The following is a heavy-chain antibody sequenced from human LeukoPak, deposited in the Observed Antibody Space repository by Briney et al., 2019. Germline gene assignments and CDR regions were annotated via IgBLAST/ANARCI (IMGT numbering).Heavy chain of an antibody. J-gene: IGHJ6*03. CDR1: GGSISSGDYY. Sequence: PSETLSLTCTVSGGSISSGDYYWSWIRQPPGKGLEWIGYIYYSGSTNYNPSLKSRVTMSVDTSKNQFSLKLSSVTAADTAVYYCARSPTKGYYYYMDVWGKGTTVTVSS. V-gene: IGHV4-61*08. CDR2: IYYSGST. CDR3: ARSPTKGYYYYMDV.